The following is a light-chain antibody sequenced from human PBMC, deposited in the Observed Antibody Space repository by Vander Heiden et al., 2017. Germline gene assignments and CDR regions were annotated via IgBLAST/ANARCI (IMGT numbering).Light chain of an antibody. CDR3: QQSYSTLRT. Sequence: DIQMTQSQSSLSASVGDRVTITCRASQSITSYLNWYQQKPGKAPKLLIYAASSLQSGVPSRFSGSGSGTDFTLTISSLQSEDFATYYCQQSYSTLRTFGQGTKVEIK. V-gene: IGKV1-39*01. CDR2: AAS. J-gene: IGKJ1*01. CDR1: QSITSY.